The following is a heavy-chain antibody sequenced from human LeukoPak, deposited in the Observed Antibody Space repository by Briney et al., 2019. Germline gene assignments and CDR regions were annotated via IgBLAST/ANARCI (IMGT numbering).Heavy chain of an antibody. CDR3: ARAMNTWGGVRNYFDS. CDR2: ISSSISYI. Sequence: GGSLRLSCAASGFTFSSYSMNWVRQAPGKGLEWVSSISSSISYIYYADSVKGRFTISRDNAKNSLYLQMNSLRAEDTAVYYCARAMNTWGGVRNYFDSWGRGALVTVSS. V-gene: IGHV3-21*01. J-gene: IGHJ4*02. D-gene: IGHD3-16*01. CDR1: GFTFSSYS.